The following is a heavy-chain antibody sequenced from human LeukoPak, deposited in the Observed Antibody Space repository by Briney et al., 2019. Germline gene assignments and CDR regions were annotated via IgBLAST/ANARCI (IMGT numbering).Heavy chain of an antibody. Sequence: SETLSLTCAVYGGSFSGYYWSWIRQTPGKGLEWIGEINHSGSTNYNPSLKSRVTISVDTSKNQFSLKLSSVTAADTAVYYCARGVAAAGGGEFDYWGQGTLVTVSS. CDR2: INHSGST. V-gene: IGHV4-34*01. J-gene: IGHJ4*02. CDR1: GGSFSGYY. D-gene: IGHD6-13*01. CDR3: ARGVAAAGGGEFDY.